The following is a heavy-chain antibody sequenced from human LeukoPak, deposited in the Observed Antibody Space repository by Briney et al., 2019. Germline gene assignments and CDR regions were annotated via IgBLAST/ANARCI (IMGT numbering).Heavy chain of an antibody. D-gene: IGHD5-12*01. CDR2: IWHDGSGK. CDR3: AKSAYSGYDWVYMDV. J-gene: IGHJ6*03. V-gene: IGHV3-30*02. Sequence: PGGSLRLSCAASGFTFSNYGMHWVRQAPGKGLEWVAIIWHDGSGKYYADSVKGRFTISRDNSKKTLYLQMNSLRAEDTAVYYCAKSAYSGYDWVYMDVWGKGTTVTVSS. CDR1: GFTFSNYG.